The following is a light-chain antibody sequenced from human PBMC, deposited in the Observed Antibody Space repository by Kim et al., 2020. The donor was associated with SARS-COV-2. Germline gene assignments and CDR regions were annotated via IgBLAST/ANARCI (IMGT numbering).Light chain of an antibody. J-gene: IGLJ1*01. CDR2: QDS. CDR1: KLGDKY. CDR3: QAWDSSTYV. V-gene: IGLV3-1*01. Sequence: VSPGQTASITCCGDKLGDKYACWYQQKPGQSPVLVIYQDSKRPSGIPERFSGSNAGNTATLTISGTQAMDEADYYCQAWDSSTYVFGTGTKVTVL.